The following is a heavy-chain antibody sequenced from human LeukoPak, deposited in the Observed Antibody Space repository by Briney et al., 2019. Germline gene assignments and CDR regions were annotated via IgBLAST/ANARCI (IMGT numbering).Heavy chain of an antibody. CDR1: GYTFTSYG. CDR3: ARDDNMLVGATDFDY. Sequence: ASVKVSCKASGYTFTSYGISWVRQAPGQGLEWMGWISAYNGNTSYAQKLQGRVTMTTDTSTSTAYMELRSLRSDDTAVYYCARDDNMLVGATDFDYWGQGTLVTVSS. J-gene: IGHJ4*02. CDR2: ISAYNGNT. V-gene: IGHV1-18*01. D-gene: IGHD1-26*01.